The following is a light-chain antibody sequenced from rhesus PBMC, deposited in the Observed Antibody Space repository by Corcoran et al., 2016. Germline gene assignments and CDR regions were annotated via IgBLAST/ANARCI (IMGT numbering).Light chain of an antibody. CDR3: QQYSSRPPT. J-gene: IGKJ4*01. CDR2: KAA. CDR1: QGISSW. Sequence: DIQMTQSPSSLSASVGDTVTITCRARQGISSWLAWYQQKPGKAPKLLIYKAAILQSGVPSRFSGSGSGTEFTLTISSLQSEDFATYYCQQYSSRPPTFGGGTKVELK. V-gene: IGKV1-22*01.